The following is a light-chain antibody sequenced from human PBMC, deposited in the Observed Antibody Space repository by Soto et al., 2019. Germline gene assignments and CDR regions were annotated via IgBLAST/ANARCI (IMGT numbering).Light chain of an antibody. CDR2: VVT. J-gene: IGLJ1*01. Sequence: SPGQTPALAGPGSTSDSGGHDYVSWYQALTVKAPKLMIYVVTILPSVVSARSSGSKPRNTSSLFVSALQAADEADYSCSSYTGGNPSYVFGTGTTVTVL. CDR1: TSDSGGHDY. V-gene: IGLV2-8*01. CDR3: SSYTGGNPSYV.